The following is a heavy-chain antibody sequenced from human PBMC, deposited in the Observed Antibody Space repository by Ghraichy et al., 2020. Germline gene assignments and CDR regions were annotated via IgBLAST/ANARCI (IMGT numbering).Heavy chain of an antibody. J-gene: IGHJ4*02. Sequence: SETLSLTCTVSGGSISSYYWSWIRQPPGKGLEWIGYIYYSGSTNYNPSLKSRVTISVDTSKNQFSLKLSSVTAADTAVYYCARVKGSYGDYVLDYWGQGTLVTVSS. CDR1: GGSISSYY. CDR2: IYYSGST. D-gene: IGHD4-17*01. V-gene: IGHV4-59*01. CDR3: ARVKGSYGDYVLDY.